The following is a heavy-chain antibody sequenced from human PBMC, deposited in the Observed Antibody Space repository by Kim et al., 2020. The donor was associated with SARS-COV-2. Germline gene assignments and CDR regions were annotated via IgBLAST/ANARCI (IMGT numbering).Heavy chain of an antibody. V-gene: IGHV3-15*01. J-gene: IGHJ5*02. CDR1: GFTFSNAW. D-gene: IGHD3-22*01. Sequence: GGSLRLSCAASGFTFSNAWMSLVRQAPGKGLEWVGRIKSKTDGGTTDYAAPVKGRFTISRDDSKNTLYLQMNSLKTEDTAVYYCTSTTPRFGSSGYTWGQGTLVTVSS. CDR2: IKSKTDGGTT. CDR3: TSTTPRFGSSGYT.